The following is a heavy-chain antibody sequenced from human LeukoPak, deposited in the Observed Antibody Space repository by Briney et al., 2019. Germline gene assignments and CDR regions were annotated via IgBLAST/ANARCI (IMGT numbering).Heavy chain of an antibody. CDR1: GFTFSTYG. CDR3: ARGSGSSWYFYFDY. CDR2: ISPSGDIT. Sequence: GGTLRLSCAASGFTFSTYGMNWVRQAPGKGLEWVSGISPSGDITYYADSVMGRFSISRDNPKSTVSLQMSSLRAEDTALYYCARGSGSSWYFYFDYWGQGTLVTVSS. D-gene: IGHD6-13*01. J-gene: IGHJ4*02. V-gene: IGHV3-23*01.